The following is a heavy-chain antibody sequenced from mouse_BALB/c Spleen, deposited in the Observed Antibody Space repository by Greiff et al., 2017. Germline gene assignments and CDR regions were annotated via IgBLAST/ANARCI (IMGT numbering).Heavy chain of an antibody. Sequence: EVQLVESGPELVKPGASVKISCKASGYSFTGYYMHWVKQSHVKSLEWIGRINPYNGATSYNQNFKDKASLTVDKSSSTAYMELHSLTSEDSAVYYCARDSYAMDYWGQGTSVTVSS. CDR3: ARDSYAMDY. CDR2: INPYNGAT. J-gene: IGHJ4*01. CDR1: GYSFTGYY. V-gene: IGHV1-31*01.